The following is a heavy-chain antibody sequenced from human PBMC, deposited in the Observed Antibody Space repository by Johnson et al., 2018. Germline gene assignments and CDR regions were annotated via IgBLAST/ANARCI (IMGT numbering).Heavy chain of an antibody. Sequence: VQLLETGAEVRKPGASXKVSCKASGYTFTTYDLNLVRQATGQGLEWMGWINPNSGNTGYSQKFQGRVTMTRNTPISTAYKELRSLRSEETAVYYCVRDHYSDYKGEDYHMDVWGTGTTVTVSS. D-gene: IGHD4-11*01. V-gene: IGHV1-8*01. J-gene: IGHJ6*03. CDR3: VRDHYSDYKGEDYHMDV. CDR1: GYTFTTYD. CDR2: INPNSGNT.